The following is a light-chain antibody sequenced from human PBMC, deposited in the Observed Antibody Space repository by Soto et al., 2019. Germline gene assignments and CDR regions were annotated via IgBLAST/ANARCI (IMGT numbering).Light chain of an antibody. CDR2: DVS. CDR3: SSYRGTAAV. CDR1: SNAVGGYNY. V-gene: IGLV2-14*03. J-gene: IGLJ2*01. Sequence: QSALTQPASVSGSPGQSITISCTGTSNAVGGYNYVSWYQQYPGKAPKLLIYDVSKRPSGVSNRFSGSKSGTTASLTISGLQGEDEAEYYCSSYRGTAAVFGGGTKLTVL.